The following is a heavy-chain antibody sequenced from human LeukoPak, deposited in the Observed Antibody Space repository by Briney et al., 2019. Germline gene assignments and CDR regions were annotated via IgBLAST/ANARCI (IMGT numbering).Heavy chain of an antibody. J-gene: IGHJ4*02. D-gene: IGHD2-2*01. Sequence: PGGSLRLSCAASGFTFSSYGMSWVRQAPGKGLEWVSAISGSGGSTYYADSVKGRLTISRDNSKNTLYLHMNSLRAEDTAVFYCAKDRVVVPASSSDYWGQGTLVTVSS. CDR2: ISGSGGST. CDR1: GFTFSSYG. V-gene: IGHV3-23*01. CDR3: AKDRVVVPASSSDY.